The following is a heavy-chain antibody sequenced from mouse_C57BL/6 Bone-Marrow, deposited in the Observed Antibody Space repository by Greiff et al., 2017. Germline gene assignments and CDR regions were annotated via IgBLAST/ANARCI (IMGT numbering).Heavy chain of an antibody. CDR2: ISSSGDYI. Sequence: EVMLVESGEGLVKPGGSMKLSCAASGFTFSSYAMSWVRQTPEKRLEWVAYISSSGDYIYYADTVKGRFTISRDNARNTMYLQRSRLKSEDTAMYDCTRGYGSSLYAMDYWGQGTAVTVSS. CDR1: GFTFSSYA. V-gene: IGHV5-9-1*02. CDR3: TRGYGSSLYAMDY. J-gene: IGHJ4*01. D-gene: IGHD1-1*01.